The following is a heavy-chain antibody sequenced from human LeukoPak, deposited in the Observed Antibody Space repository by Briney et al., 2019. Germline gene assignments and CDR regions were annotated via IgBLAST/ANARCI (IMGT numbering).Heavy chain of an antibody. CDR3: ARSAYCSSTSCYTPDDAFDI. CDR2: IYYSGST. J-gene: IGHJ3*02. Sequence: SETLSLTCAVYGGSFSGYYWSWIRQPPGKGLEWIGYIYYSGSTNYNPSLKSRVTISVDTSKNQFSLKLSSVTAADTAVYYCARSAYCSSTSCYTPDDAFDIWGQGTMVTVSS. V-gene: IGHV4-59*01. D-gene: IGHD2-2*02. CDR1: GGSFSGYY.